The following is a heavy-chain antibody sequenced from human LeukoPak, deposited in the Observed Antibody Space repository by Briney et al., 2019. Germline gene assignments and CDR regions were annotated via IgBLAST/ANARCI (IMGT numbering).Heavy chain of an antibody. V-gene: IGHV3-11*05. CDR2: ISSSSSYT. CDR1: GLTFSDYY. Sequence: GGSLRLSCAASGLTFSDYYMSWIRQAPGTGLEWVSYISSSSSYTNYADSVKGRFTISRDNAKNSLYLQMNSLRAGDTAVYYCAREIRVVTAIGQGRPDYFDYWGQGTLVTVSS. J-gene: IGHJ4*02. D-gene: IGHD2-21*02. CDR3: AREIRVVTAIGQGRPDYFDY.